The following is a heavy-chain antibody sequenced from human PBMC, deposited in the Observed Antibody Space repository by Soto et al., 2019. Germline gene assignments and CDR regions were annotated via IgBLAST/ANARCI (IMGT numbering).Heavy chain of an antibody. J-gene: IGHJ4*02. CDR1: GYTFSSYG. CDR3: ARGTTVETGSY. CDR2: ISAYNGNT. Sequence: QVQLVQSGAEVKKPGASVKVSCKASGYTFSSYGINWVRQAPGQGLEWMGWISAYNGNTNYAQKLKGRVTMTTDTSTSTADMELRSRRSDDTAVYYWARGTTVETGSYWGQGTLGTVSS. D-gene: IGHD4-17*01. V-gene: IGHV1-18*01.